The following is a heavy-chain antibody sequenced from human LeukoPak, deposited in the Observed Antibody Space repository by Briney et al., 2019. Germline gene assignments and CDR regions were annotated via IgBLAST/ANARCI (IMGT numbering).Heavy chain of an antibody. V-gene: IGHV3-23*01. Sequence: GGSLRLSCAASGFTFSSYAMSWVRQAPGKVLEWVSAISGSGGSTYYADSVKGRFTISRDNSKNTLYLQVNSLRAEDTAVYYCAKEGKGSYYYFDYWGQGTLVTVSS. CDR1: GFTFSSYA. CDR2: ISGSGGST. D-gene: IGHD1-26*01. CDR3: AKEGKGSYYYFDY. J-gene: IGHJ4*02.